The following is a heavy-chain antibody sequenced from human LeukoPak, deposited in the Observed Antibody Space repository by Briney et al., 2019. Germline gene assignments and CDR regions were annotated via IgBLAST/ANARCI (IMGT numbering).Heavy chain of an antibody. Sequence: ASVKVSCTASGYTFTGYYMHWVRQAPGQGLEWMGRINPNSGGTNYAQKFQGRVTMTRDTSISTAYMELSRLRSDDTAVYYCARTQDSGDAFDIWGQGTMVTVSS. V-gene: IGHV1-2*06. CDR3: ARTQDSGDAFDI. CDR1: GYTFTGYY. J-gene: IGHJ3*02. CDR2: INPNSGGT. D-gene: IGHD3-10*01.